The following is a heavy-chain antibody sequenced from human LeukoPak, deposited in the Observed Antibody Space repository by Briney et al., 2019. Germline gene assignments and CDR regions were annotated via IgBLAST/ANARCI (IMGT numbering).Heavy chain of an antibody. CDR2: IKRKTDGGTT. D-gene: IGHD2-8*02. CDR3: TTRTDSTGILDY. CDR1: GFTFSNAW. J-gene: IGHJ4*02. V-gene: IGHV3-15*01. Sequence: GGSLTLSCAASGFTFSNAWITWVRHAPGKGMEWVGRIKRKTDGGTTDYAAPVKGRFTISSDDSKNTLFLQMNNLQTEDTAVYYCTTRTDSTGILDYWGQGTLVTVSS.